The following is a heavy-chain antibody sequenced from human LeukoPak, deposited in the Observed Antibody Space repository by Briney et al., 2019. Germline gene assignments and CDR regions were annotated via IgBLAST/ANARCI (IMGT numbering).Heavy chain of an antibody. Sequence: TGGSLRLSCAASGFTFSSYEMNWVRQAPGKGLECVSYISSSGSTIYYADSVKGRFTISRDNAKNSLYLQMNSLRAEDTAVYYCARLYYYGSGLQAWGQGTLVTVSS. V-gene: IGHV3-48*03. CDR1: GFTFSSYE. D-gene: IGHD3-10*01. CDR2: ISSSGSTI. J-gene: IGHJ5*02. CDR3: ARLYYYGSGLQA.